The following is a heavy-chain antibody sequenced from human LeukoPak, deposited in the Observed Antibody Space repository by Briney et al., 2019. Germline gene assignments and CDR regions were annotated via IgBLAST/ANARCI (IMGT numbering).Heavy chain of an antibody. CDR2: IFYSGSS. Sequence: KPSETLSLTCTVSGASVSSYYWSWIRQPPGKGLEWIGYIFYSGSSNYNPSLKSRVTISVDTSKNQFSLQLSSVAAADTAVYYCARGSRVVTAFGVDYWGQGALVTVSS. J-gene: IGHJ4*02. V-gene: IGHV4-59*02. CDR1: GASVSSYY. D-gene: IGHD2-21*02. CDR3: ARGSRVVTAFGVDY.